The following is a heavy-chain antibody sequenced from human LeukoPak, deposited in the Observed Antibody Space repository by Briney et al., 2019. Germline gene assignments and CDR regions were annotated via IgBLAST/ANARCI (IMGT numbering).Heavy chain of an antibody. CDR2: IKQDGSEK. Sequence: GGSLRLSCAASGFTFSSYWMSWVRQAPGKGLEWVANIKQDGSEKYYVDSVKGRFTISRDNSKNTLYLQMNGLRAEDTAVYYCARDVRRDIVVVPAAAHYGMDVWGQGTTVTVSS. CDR1: GFTFSSYW. J-gene: IGHJ6*02. CDR3: ARDVRRDIVVVPAAAHYGMDV. V-gene: IGHV3-7*01. D-gene: IGHD2-2*01.